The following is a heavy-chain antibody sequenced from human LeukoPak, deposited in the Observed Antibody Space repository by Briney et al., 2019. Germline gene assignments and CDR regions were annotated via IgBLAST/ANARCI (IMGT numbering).Heavy chain of an antibody. J-gene: IGHJ4*02. CDR3: ARPTATTIGGFVY. CDR1: GGSISSYY. CDR2: IYYSGST. V-gene: IGHV4-59*01. Sequence: SETLSLTCTVSGGSISSYYWSWIRQPPGKGLEWVGYIYYSGSTNYNPSLKSRVTISVDTSKNQFSLKLSSVTAADTAVYYCARPTATTIGGFVYWGQGTLVTVSS. D-gene: IGHD4-11*01.